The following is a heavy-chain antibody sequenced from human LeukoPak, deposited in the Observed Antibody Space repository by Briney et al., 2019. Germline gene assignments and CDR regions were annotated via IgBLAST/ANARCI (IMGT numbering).Heavy chain of an antibody. CDR2: ISYDGTNK. D-gene: IGHD5-24*01. CDR3: ARGHGPDLYYYMDV. Sequence: GRSLRLSCAASGFTFNSYAMHWVRQAPGKGLEWVAFISYDGTNKYYADSVKGRFTFSRDNSKNTLYLQMNSLRAEDTAVYYCARGHGPDLYYYMDVWGKGTTVTVSS. CDR1: GFTFNSYA. V-gene: IGHV3-30-3*01. J-gene: IGHJ6*03.